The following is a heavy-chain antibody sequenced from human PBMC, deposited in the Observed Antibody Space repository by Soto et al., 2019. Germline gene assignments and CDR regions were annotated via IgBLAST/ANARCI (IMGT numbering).Heavy chain of an antibody. V-gene: IGHV1-69*13. Sequence: ASVKVSCKASGGTFSSYAISWVRQAPGQGLEWMGGIIPIFGTANYAQKFQGRVTITADESTSTAYMELSSLRSEDTAVYYCARTIVVVPAAILRTYYYYGMDVWGQGTTVTVSS. CDR2: IIPIFGTA. J-gene: IGHJ6*02. CDR1: GGTFSSYA. CDR3: ARTIVVVPAAILRTYYYYGMDV. D-gene: IGHD2-2*02.